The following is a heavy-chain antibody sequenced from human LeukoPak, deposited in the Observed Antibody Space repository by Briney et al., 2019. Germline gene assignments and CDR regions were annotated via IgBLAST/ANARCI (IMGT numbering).Heavy chain of an antibody. CDR1: GFTFSSYA. CDR2: ISGSGGST. D-gene: IGHD3-3*01. V-gene: IGHV3-23*01. Sequence: GGSLRLSCAASGFTFSSYAMSWARQALGKGLEWVSAISGSGGSTYYADSVKGRFTISRDNSKNTLYLQMNSLRAEDTAVYYCAKEGFPNKELEWLPPRGYFDYWGQGTLVTVSS. J-gene: IGHJ4*02. CDR3: AKEGFPNKELEWLPPRGYFDY.